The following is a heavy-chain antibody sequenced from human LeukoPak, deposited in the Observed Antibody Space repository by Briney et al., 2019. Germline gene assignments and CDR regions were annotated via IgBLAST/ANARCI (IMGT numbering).Heavy chain of an antibody. D-gene: IGHD4-17*01. J-gene: IGHJ4*02. CDR2: ISGTGGST. CDR3: VKGILTMVTSTYYFDY. V-gene: IGHV3-23*01. CDR1: GFTFSIYA. Sequence: GGSLRLSCAASGFTFSIYAMSCVRQAPGKGLECVSAISGTGGSTYYADSVKGRFTISSDSSKNTLYLQMSSLRAEDTAVYYCVKGILTMVTSTYYFDYWGLGTLVTVSS.